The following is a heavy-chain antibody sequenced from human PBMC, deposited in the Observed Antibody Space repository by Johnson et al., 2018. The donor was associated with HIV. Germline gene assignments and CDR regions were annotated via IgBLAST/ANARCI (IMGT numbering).Heavy chain of an antibody. J-gene: IGHJ3*02. CDR2: IPYAGSDK. V-gene: IGHV3-30*02. CDR3: AKELGPTDAFDI. Sequence: QVQLVESGGGLVQPGGSLRLSCATSGFSFSSYGMYWVRQAPGKGLEWVSFIPYAGSDKYYTDSVKGRFTISRDNAKNKLYLQMNSLRAEDTALYYCAKELGPTDAFDIWGQGTMVTVSS. CDR1: GFSFSSYG.